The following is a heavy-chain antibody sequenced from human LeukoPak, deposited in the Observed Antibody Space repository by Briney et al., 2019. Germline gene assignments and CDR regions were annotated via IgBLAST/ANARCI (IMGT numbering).Heavy chain of an antibody. CDR1: GYTLTELS. CDR3: AREWGPGIAVAGTTGEGHNWFDP. CDR2: FDPEDGET. V-gene: IGHV1-24*01. Sequence: ASVKVSCKVSGYTLTELSMHWVRQVPGKGLEWMGGFDPEDGETIYAQKFQGRVTMTEDTSTDTAYMELRSLRSDDTAVYYCAREWGPGIAVAGTTGEGHNWFDPWGQGTLVTVSS. J-gene: IGHJ5*02. D-gene: IGHD6-19*01.